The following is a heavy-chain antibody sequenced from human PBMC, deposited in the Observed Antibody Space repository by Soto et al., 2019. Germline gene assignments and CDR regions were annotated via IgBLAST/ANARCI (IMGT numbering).Heavy chain of an antibody. J-gene: IGHJ4*02. V-gene: IGHV3-20*01. CDR2: INWNGGST. D-gene: IGHD5-12*01. Sequence: EVQLVESGGGVVRPGGSLRLSCAASGFTFDDYGMTWVRQAPGKGLEWVSGINWNGGSTGYADSVKGRFTITRENAKNSLYLQINSLRAEDTALYHCARDRGGNDYDHWGQGTLVTVSS. CDR3: ARDRGGNDYDH. CDR1: GFTFDDYG.